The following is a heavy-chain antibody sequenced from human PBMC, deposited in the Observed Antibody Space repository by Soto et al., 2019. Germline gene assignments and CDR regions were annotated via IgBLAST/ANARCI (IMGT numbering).Heavy chain of an antibody. J-gene: IGHJ5*02. CDR1: GGSISSYY. CDR3: ARTLFTYGNWFDP. CDR2: IYYSGST. V-gene: IGHV4-59*01. D-gene: IGHD4-17*01. Sequence: QVQLQESGPGLVKPSETLSLTCTVSGGSISSYYWSWIRQPPGKGLEWIGYIYYSGSTNYNPSLKSRVTISVDTSKNQFSLKLSSVTAADTAVYYCARTLFTYGNWFDPWGQGTLVTVSS.